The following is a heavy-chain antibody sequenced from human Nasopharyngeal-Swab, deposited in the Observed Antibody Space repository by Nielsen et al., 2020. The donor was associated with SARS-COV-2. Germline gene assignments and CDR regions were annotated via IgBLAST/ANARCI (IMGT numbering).Heavy chain of an antibody. J-gene: IGHJ6*02. Sequence: SETLSLTCTVSNGSINSYYWSWIRQPPGKGLEWIGYIYFSGSTSYNPSLKSRVTMSVDTSKNQYSLNLTSVTAADTAVYYCARVALGSYLRGRVMDVWGQGTTVTVSS. V-gene: IGHV4-59*13. CDR1: NGSINSYY. CDR2: IYFSGST. D-gene: IGHD3-16*02. CDR3: ARVALGSYLRGRVMDV.